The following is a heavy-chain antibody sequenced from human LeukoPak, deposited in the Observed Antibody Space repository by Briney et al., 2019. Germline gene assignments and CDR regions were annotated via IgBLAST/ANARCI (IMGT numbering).Heavy chain of an antibody. V-gene: IGHV6-1*01. CDR2: TYYRSKWYN. CDR3: ARVGHPWGIEDAFDI. D-gene: IGHD3-16*01. J-gene: IGHJ3*02. CDR1: GDGVSSNSAT. Sequence: SQTLSLTCAISGDGVSSNSATWNWIRQSPSRGLEWLGRTYYRSKWYNDYAVSVKSRMTINPDTSKNQFSLQLNSVTPEDTAVYYCARVGHPWGIEDAFDIWGQGTMVTVSS.